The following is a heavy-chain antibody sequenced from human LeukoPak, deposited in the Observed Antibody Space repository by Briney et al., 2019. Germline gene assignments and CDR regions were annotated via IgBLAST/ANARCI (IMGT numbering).Heavy chain of an antibody. Sequence: PGRSLRLSCAASGFTFSSYAMHWVRQAPGKGLEWVAVISYDGSSKYYADSVKGRFTISRDDSKNTLYLQMNSLKTEDTAVYYCTTAPRGYCSGGSCSYAFDIWGQGTMVTVSS. CDR1: GFTFSSYA. CDR2: ISYDGSSK. D-gene: IGHD2-15*01. V-gene: IGHV3-30-3*01. J-gene: IGHJ3*02. CDR3: TTAPRGYCSGGSCSYAFDI.